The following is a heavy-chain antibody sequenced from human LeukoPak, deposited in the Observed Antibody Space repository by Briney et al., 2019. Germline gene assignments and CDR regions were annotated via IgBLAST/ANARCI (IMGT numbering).Heavy chain of an antibody. CDR1: GFTFSSYG. CDR2: IRYDGSNK. D-gene: IGHD3-22*01. CDR3: ARDPSLDMIVVNYYMDV. J-gene: IGHJ6*03. Sequence: QPGGSLRLSCAASGFTFSSYGMHWVRQAPGKGLEWVAFIRYDGSNKYYADSVKGRFTISRDNSKNTLYLQMNSLRAEDTAVYYCARDPSLDMIVVNYYMDVWGKGTTVTVSS. V-gene: IGHV3-30*02.